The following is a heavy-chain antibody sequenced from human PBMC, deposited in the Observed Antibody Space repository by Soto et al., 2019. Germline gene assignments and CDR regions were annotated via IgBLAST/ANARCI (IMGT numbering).Heavy chain of an antibody. CDR1: VDTFTRYY. CDR2: INPHGGST. V-gene: IGHV1-46*01. CDR3: ARSSGGNFGIIIEGSNWFDP. J-gene: IGHJ5*02. Sequence: SVKVSCKSPVDTFTRYYLNLVRQAPGQGLEWMGVINPHGGSTKYAQKFQGRVTMTRDTSRSTVYMELRSLRSDETAIYYCARSSGGNFGIIIEGSNWFDPWGQGTLVTVSS. D-gene: IGHD3-3*01.